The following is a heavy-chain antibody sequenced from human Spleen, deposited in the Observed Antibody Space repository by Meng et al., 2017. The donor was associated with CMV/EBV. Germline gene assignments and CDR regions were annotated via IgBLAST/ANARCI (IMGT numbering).Heavy chain of an antibody. CDR2: IYHLGTT. D-gene: IGHD1-1*01. J-gene: IGHJ4*02. V-gene: IGHV4-39*07. CDR3: AREVGRWNGINFSFDY. Sequence: SETLSLTCTVSGGSISSSSYYWGWIRQSPGKGLEWIGSIYHLGTTYYNPSLKSRVAISVDTSKDQFSLKLTSVIAADTAVYYCAREVGRWNGINFSFDYWGQGALVTVSS. CDR1: GGSISSSSYY.